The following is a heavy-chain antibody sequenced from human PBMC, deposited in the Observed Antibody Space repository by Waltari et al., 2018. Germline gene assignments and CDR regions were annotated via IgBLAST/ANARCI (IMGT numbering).Heavy chain of an antibody. D-gene: IGHD2-2*01. CDR3: ARDYCSSTSCYGSYNWFDP. CDR1: GGTFSSYA. Sequence: QVQLVQSGAEVKKPGSSVKVSCKASGGTFSSYAISWVRQAPGQGLEWMGGIIPIFGTANYAQKFQGRVTITADESTSTAYMELSSLRSEDTAVYYCARDYCSSTSCYGSYNWFDPWGQGTLVTVSS. V-gene: IGHV1-69*13. CDR2: IIPIFGTA. J-gene: IGHJ5*02.